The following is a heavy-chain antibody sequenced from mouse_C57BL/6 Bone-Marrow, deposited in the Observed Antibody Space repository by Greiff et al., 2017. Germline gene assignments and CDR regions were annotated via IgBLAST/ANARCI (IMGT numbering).Heavy chain of an antibody. D-gene: IGHD2-1*01. CDR2: INYDGSST. V-gene: IGHV5-16*01. Sequence: DVMLVESEGGLVQPGSSMKLSCTASGFTFSDYYMAWVRQVPEKGLEWVANINYDGSSTYYLDSLKSRFIISRDNAKNILYLQMSSLKSEDTATYYCAREDYGNYYYAMDYWGQGTSVTVSS. CDR1: GFTFSDYY. J-gene: IGHJ4*01. CDR3: AREDYGNYYYAMDY.